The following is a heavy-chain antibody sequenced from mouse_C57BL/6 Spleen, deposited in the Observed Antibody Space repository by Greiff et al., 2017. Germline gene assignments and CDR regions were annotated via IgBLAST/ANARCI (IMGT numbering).Heavy chain of an antibody. V-gene: IGHV1-80*01. J-gene: IGHJ4*01. CDR2: IYPGDGDT. Sequence: VQLQQSGPELVKPGASVKISCKASGYAFSSYWMNWVKQRPGKGLEWIGQIYPGDGDTNYNGKFKGKATLTADKSSSTAYMQLSSLTSEDSAVYFWASRFYCCGSSYDMDYWGQGTTLTVSS. CDR3: ASRFYCCGSSYDMDY. D-gene: IGHD1-1*01. CDR1: GYAFSSYW.